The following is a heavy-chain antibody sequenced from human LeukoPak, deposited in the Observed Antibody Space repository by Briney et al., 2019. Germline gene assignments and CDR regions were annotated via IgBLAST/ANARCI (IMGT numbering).Heavy chain of an antibody. CDR1: GFTFSSYA. V-gene: IGHV3-30-3*01. D-gene: IGHD3-10*01. CDR2: ISHDGSNK. CDR3: ARGRLALYGSGTRPAFDI. J-gene: IGHJ3*02. Sequence: GGSLRLSCAASGFTFSSYAMHWVRQAPGKGLEWVAVISHDGSNKYYADSVKGRFTISKDNSKNTLYLQMNSLRAEDTAVYYCARGRLALYGSGTRPAFDIWGQGTMVTVSS.